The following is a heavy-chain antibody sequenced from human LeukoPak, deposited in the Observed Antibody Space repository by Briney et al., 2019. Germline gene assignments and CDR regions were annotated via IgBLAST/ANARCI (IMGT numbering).Heavy chain of an antibody. V-gene: IGHV4-61*02. J-gene: IGHJ5*02. CDR1: GGSISSGSYY. Sequence: SQTLSLTCTVSGGSISSGSYYWSWIRQPAGKGLEWIGRIYTSGSTNYNPSLKSRVTISVDTSKNQFSLKLSSVTAADTAVYYCARGPSYYYGSNWFDPWGQGTLVTVSS. D-gene: IGHD3-10*01. CDR2: IYTSGST. CDR3: ARGPSYYYGSNWFDP.